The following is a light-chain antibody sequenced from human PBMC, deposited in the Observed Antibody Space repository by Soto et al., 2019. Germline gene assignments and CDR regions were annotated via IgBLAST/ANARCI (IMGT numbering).Light chain of an antibody. CDR3: SSYAGSNTVV. CDR2: EVS. J-gene: IGLJ2*01. CDR1: RSDVGGYNY. Sequence: QSALTQPPSASGAPGQSVTISCTGTRSDVGGYNYVSWYQQHPGKAPNLMIYEVSKRPSGVPDRFAGSKSGNTASLTVSGLQAEDEAEYYCSSYAGSNTVVFGGGTKLHVL. V-gene: IGLV2-8*01.